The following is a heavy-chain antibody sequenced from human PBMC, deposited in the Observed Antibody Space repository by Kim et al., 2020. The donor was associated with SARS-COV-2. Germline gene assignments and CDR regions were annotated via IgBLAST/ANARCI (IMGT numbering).Heavy chain of an antibody. V-gene: IGHV1-3*01. CDR3: AREIWFGDSLIWFDP. Sequence: ASVKVSCKASGYTFTGYAIHWVRQAPGQRLEWMGWINPRNGDTKYSQNFQGRVTFTRDTSATTAYMELTSLRSEDTTLYYCAREIWFGDSLIWFDPWGQG. D-gene: IGHD3-10*01. CDR1: GYTFTGYA. CDR2: INPRNGDT. J-gene: IGHJ5*02.